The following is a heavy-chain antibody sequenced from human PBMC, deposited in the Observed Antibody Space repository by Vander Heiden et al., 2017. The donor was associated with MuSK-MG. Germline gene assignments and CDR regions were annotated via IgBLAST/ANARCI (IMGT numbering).Heavy chain of an antibody. CDR1: GFTFSSYG. Sequence: QVQLVESGGGLVEPGGSLRLSCAASGFTFSSYGMTWVPQGPGKGLEWVAVMWYDGSNKYYADSVKGRFTISRDNSKNTLYLQMNSLRAEDTAVYYCAREESGWYVDAFDIWGQGTMVTVSS. D-gene: IGHD6-19*01. CDR3: AREESGWYVDAFDI. J-gene: IGHJ3*02. CDR2: MWYDGSNK. V-gene: IGHV3-33*01.